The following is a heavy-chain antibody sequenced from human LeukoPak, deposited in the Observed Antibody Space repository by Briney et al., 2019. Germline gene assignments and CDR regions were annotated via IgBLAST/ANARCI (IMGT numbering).Heavy chain of an antibody. CDR3: ARAPEFSSGWLLDC. CDR1: GVSISTYY. CDR2: IHGSGST. Sequence: SETLSLTCTVSGVSISTYYWTWIRQSAGKGLEWIGRIHGSGSTNYNPSLVSRVTMSVDTSKSQFSLKVSSVTAADTGVYYCARAPEFSSGWLLDCWGQGSLVTVSS. J-gene: IGHJ4*02. D-gene: IGHD6-19*01. V-gene: IGHV4-4*07.